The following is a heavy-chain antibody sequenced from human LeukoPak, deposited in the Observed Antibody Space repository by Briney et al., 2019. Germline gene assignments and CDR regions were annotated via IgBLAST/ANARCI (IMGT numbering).Heavy chain of an antibody. CDR2: INPNGGGT. V-gene: IGHV1-2*02. CDR3: ARPAGCSSTSCYLDP. D-gene: IGHD2-2*01. J-gene: IGHJ5*02. CDR1: GYTFTGYY. Sequence: ASVKVSCKASGYTFTGYYMHWVRQAPGQGLEWMGWINPNGGGTNYAQKFQGRVTMTRDTSISTAYMELSRLRSDDTAVYYCARPAGCSSTSCYLDPWGQGTLVTVSS.